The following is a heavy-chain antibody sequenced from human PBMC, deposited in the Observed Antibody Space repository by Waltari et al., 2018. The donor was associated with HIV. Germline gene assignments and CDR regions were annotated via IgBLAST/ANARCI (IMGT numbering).Heavy chain of an antibody. V-gene: IGHV3-33*01. CDR1: GFTFKNFA. CDR3: ARDYNYAPDY. CDR2: IYYDGSKK. D-gene: IGHD5-18*01. J-gene: IGHJ4*02. Sequence: QVQLVESGGGVVKHGRSLRLYCAAAGFTFKNFAMNWVRQAPGKGLEWVGNIYYDGSKKFYGDSVRGRFTISRDNSKQILYLQMNSLRVEDTALYYCARDYNYAPDYWGQGTLVVVSS.